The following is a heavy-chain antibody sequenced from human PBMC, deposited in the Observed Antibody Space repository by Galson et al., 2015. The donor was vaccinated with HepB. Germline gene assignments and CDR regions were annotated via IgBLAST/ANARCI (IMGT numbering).Heavy chain of an antibody. V-gene: IGHV1-18*04. CDR1: GYTFTSYG. Sequence: SVKVSCKASGYTFTSYGISWVRQAPGQGLEWMGWISAYNGNTNYEQKLQGRVTMTTDTSTSTAYMELRSLRSDDTAMYYCARTQNFYADSGYYNWFDPWGQGTLVTVSS. CDR2: ISAYNGNT. CDR3: ARTQNFYADSGYYNWFDP. D-gene: IGHD3-22*01. J-gene: IGHJ5*02.